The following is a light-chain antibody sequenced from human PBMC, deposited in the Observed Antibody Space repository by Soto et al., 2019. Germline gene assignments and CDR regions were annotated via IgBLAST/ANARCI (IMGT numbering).Light chain of an antibody. CDR2: GVS. V-gene: IGLV2-14*01. J-gene: IGLJ1*01. CDR1: RGDIGSYNY. CDR3: ISYTGSSTSDV. Sequence: QSALTPPASVSGSPGQSITISCSGTRGDIGSYNYVAWYQQFPGKTPKIIIYGVSNRPTGVSSLSSGSKSGNTASLTISGLHAEDEADYYCISYTGSSTSDVFGSGTKVTVL.